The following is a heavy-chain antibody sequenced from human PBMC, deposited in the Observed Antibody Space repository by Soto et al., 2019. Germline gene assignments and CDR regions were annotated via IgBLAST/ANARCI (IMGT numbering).Heavy chain of an antibody. V-gene: IGHV3-23*01. CDR3: AQGCYCSGGSCYGCIGFDP. CDR1: GFTFSSYA. CDR2: ISGSGGST. J-gene: IGHJ5*02. D-gene: IGHD2-15*01. Sequence: EVQLLESGGGLVQPGGSLRLSCAASGFTFSSYAMSWVRQAPGKGLEWVSAISGSGGSTYYADSVKGRFTISRDNSKNTLYLQMNSLRAEDTAVYYCAQGCYCSGGSCYGCIGFDPWGQGTLVTVSS.